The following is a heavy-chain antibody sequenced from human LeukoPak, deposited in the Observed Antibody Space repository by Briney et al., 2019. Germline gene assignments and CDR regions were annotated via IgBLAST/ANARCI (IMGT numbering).Heavy chain of an antibody. D-gene: IGHD3-3*01. J-gene: IGHJ4*02. CDR3: ARSSPAYYDFWSGFWDFDY. CDR1: GFTFSSYS. Sequence: KAGGSLRLSCAASGFTFSSYSMNWVRQAPGKGLEWVSSISSSSSYIYYADSVKGRFTISRDNAKNSLYLQMNSLRAEDTAVYYCARSSPAYYDFWSGFWDFDYWGQGTLVTVSS. CDR2: ISSSSSYI. V-gene: IGHV3-21*01.